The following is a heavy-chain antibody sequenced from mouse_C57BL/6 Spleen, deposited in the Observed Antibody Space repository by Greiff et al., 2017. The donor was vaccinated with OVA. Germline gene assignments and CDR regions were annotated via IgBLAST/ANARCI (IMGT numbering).Heavy chain of an antibody. D-gene: IGHD2-12*01. Sequence: QVQLQQSGAELARPGASVKLSCKASGYTFTSYGISWVKQRTGQGLEWIGEIYPRSGNTYYNEKFKGKATLTADKSSSTAYMERRSLTPEDSAVYFCARGDYKGAMDYWGQGPSVTVSS. V-gene: IGHV1-81*01. CDR1: GYTFTSYG. CDR2: IYPRSGNT. CDR3: ARGDYKGAMDY. J-gene: IGHJ4*01.